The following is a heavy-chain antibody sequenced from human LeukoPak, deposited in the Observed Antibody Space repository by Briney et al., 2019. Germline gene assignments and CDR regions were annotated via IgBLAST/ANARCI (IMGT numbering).Heavy chain of an antibody. V-gene: IGHV4-39*01. D-gene: IGHD3-10*01. CDR3: ARRTRGGGEPYYYYYMDV. CDR2: IFYSGST. Sequence: SETLSLTCTVSGGSISSDSYSWGWIRQPPGRGLEWIGNIFYSGSTYYNPSLKSRVTISVDTSNNQFSLELSSVTAADTAVYYCARRTRGGGEPYYYYYMDVWGKGTTVTVSS. J-gene: IGHJ6*03. CDR1: GGSISSDSYS.